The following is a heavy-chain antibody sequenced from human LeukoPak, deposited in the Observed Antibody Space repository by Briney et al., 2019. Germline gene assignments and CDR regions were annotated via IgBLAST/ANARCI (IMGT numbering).Heavy chain of an antibody. CDR2: ISYDGSNK. CDR1: GFTFSSYA. D-gene: IGHD5-12*01. V-gene: IGHV3-30*04. CDR3: AGGNSGYDY. J-gene: IGHJ4*02. Sequence: GGSLRLSCAASGFTFSSYAMHWVRQAPGKGLEWVAVISYDGSNKYYADSVKGRFTISRDNSKNTLYLQMNSLRAEDTAVYYCAGGNSGYDYWGQGTLVTVSS.